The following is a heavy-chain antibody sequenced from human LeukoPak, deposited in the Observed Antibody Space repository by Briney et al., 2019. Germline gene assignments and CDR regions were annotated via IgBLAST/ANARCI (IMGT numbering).Heavy chain of an antibody. D-gene: IGHD5-12*01. J-gene: IGHJ4*02. Sequence: GRSLRLSCAASGFTFSSYGMHWVRQAPGKGLEWVAVISYDGSNKYYADSVKGRFTISRDNSKNTLYLQMNSLRAEDTAVYYCAKDRVATTGCFDYWGQGTLVTVSS. CDR3: AKDRVATTGCFDY. V-gene: IGHV3-30*18. CDR2: ISYDGSNK. CDR1: GFTFSSYG.